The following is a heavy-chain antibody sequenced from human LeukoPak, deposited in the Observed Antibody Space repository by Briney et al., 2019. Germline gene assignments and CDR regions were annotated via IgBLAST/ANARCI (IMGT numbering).Heavy chain of an antibody. CDR2: INHSGST. CDR3: ASPTYSSSWYSRVRDY. V-gene: IGHV4-34*01. CDR1: GGSFSCYY. D-gene: IGHD6-13*01. Sequence: PSETLSFTGAGYGGSFSCYYWSWIRQPPGNGLERMGEINHSGSTNYNPSLNSGVTISADTSNNPYSLKLRSLTAADTAVYYCASPTYSSSWYSRVRDYWGEGTLFTVSP. J-gene: IGHJ4*02.